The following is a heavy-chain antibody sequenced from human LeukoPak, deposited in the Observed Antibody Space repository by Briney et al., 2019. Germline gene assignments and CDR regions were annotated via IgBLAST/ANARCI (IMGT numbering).Heavy chain of an antibody. V-gene: IGHV3-21*01. CDR2: ISFGSTYI. Sequence: GGSLRLSCAASGFSFNIYSMNWVRQAPGRGLEWVSSISFGSTYISYADSVKGRFTISRDDAKKSLSPQMNGLRAEDTSLYYCASGVFYASVQTWAPVWGQGTLVTVSS. CDR1: GFSFNIYS. J-gene: IGHJ4*02. CDR3: ASGVFYASVQTWAPV. D-gene: IGHD3-16*01.